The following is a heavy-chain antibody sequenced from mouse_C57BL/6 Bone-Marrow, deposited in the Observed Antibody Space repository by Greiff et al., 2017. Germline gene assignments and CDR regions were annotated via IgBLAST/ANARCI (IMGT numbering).Heavy chain of an antibody. Sequence: VQREESGAELAKPGASVKLSCKASGYTFTSYWMHWVKQRPGQGLEWIGYINPSSGYTKYNQKFKDKATLTADTSSSTAYMQLSSLTLEDSAVYYCAYYGDWGQGTTLTVSA. V-gene: IGHV1-7*01. D-gene: IGHD1-2*01. CDR2: INPSSGYT. CDR3: AYYGD. CDR1: GYTFTSYW. J-gene: IGHJ2*01.